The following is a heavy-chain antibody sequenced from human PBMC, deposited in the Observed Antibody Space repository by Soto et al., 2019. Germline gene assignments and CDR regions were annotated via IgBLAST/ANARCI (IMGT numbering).Heavy chain of an antibody. V-gene: IGHV4-30-4*01. J-gene: IGHJ6*02. CDR3: ASGGMVRGVYYGMDV. Sequence: QVQLQESGPGLVKPSQTLSLTCTVSGGSISSGDYYWSWIRQPPGKGLEWIGYIYYSGSTYYNPSLKSRVTISVDTSKNQFSLKLSSVTAADTAVYYCASGGMVRGVYYGMDVWGQGTTVTVSS. CDR2: IYYSGST. D-gene: IGHD3-10*01. CDR1: GGSISSGDYY.